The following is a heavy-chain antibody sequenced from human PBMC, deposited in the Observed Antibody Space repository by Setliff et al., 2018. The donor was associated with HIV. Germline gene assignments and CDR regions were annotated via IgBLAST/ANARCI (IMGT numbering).Heavy chain of an antibody. Sequence: SETLSLTCSVSGGSISSGNYYWGWTRQPAGKGLEWIGHIYTAGAIKYNPSLKSRITISVDKSKNQFSLKLNSVTAADTAMYYCERGGQSSGYGIELWGQGTLVTAPQ. CDR1: GGSISSGNYY. J-gene: IGHJ4*02. CDR2: IYTAGAI. CDR3: ERGGQSSGYGIEL. D-gene: IGHD5-12*01. V-gene: IGHV4-61*09.